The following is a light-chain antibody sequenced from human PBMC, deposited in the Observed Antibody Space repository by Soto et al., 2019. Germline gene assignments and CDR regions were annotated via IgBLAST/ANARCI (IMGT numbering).Light chain of an antibody. V-gene: IGKV3-20*01. Sequence: EVVFTQSPDTLSLPPGERATLSCRASQSISSYLAWYQQKPGQAPRLLIYGASTRATGIPDRFSGSGSGTDFTLTISRLEPEDFAVYYCHQYGSSPPRTFGQGTKVDIK. CDR2: GAS. J-gene: IGKJ1*01. CDR1: QSISSY. CDR3: HQYGSSPPRT.